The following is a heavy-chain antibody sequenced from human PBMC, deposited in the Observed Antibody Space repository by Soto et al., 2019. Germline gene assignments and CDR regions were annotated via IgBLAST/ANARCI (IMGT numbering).Heavy chain of an antibody. D-gene: IGHD3-3*01. CDR3: ARVPDDFWSGPAREDV. CDR1: GGSISSGGYS. J-gene: IGHJ6*02. CDR2: IYHSGST. V-gene: IGHV4-30-2*01. Sequence: SETLSHTCAVSGGSISSGGYSWSWIRQPPGKGLEWIGYIYHSGSTFYNPSLKSRVTISVDRSKNQFSLKLNSVTPEDTAVYTCARVPDDFWSGPAREDVWGQGTTVTVSS.